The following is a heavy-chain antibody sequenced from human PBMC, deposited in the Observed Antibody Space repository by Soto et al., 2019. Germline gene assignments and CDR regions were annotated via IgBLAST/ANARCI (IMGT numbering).Heavy chain of an antibody. V-gene: IGHV4-39*01. CDR1: GGSISSSSSY. Sequence: SETLSLTCTVSGGSISSSSSYWGWVRQPPGKGLEWMATIYSGSTYQNPSLKSRVTISVDTSKNQFSLKLSSVAAPDTAIYYCGTTRGIAVGGSFDHWGQGTLVTVSS. CDR3: GTTRGIAVGGSFDH. CDR2: IYSGST. D-gene: IGHD6-13*01. J-gene: IGHJ5*02.